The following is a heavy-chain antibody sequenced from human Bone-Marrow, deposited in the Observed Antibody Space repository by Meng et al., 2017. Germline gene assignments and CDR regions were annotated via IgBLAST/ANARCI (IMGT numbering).Heavy chain of an antibody. CDR3: ARDRVVGATGGYYYYGMDV. CDR2: INHSGST. Sequence: SETLSLTCAVYGGSFSGYYWSWIRQPPGKGLEWIGEINHSGSTNYNPSLKSRVTISVDTSKNQFSLKLSSVTAADTAVYYCARDRVVGATGGYYYYGMDVWGQGTTVTVSS. CDR1: GGSFSGYY. D-gene: IGHD1-26*01. J-gene: IGHJ6*02. V-gene: IGHV4-34*01.